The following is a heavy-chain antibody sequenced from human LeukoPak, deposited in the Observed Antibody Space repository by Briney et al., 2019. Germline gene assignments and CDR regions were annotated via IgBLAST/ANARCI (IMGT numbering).Heavy chain of an antibody. CDR1: GFTVSSNY. CDR2: IYSGGST. CDR3: ARDRDCSGGSCYGY. Sequence: GGSLRLSCAASGFTVSSNYMSWVRQAPGKGLEWVSVIYSGGSTYNADSVKGRFTISRDNSKNTLYLQMNSLRAEDTAVYYCARDRDCSGGSCYGYWGQGTLVTVSS. J-gene: IGHJ4*02. V-gene: IGHV3-66*01. D-gene: IGHD2-15*01.